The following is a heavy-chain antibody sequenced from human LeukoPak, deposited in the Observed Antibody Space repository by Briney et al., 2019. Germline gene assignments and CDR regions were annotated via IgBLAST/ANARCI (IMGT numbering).Heavy chain of an antibody. CDR1: GYTFTGYY. CDR2: INPNSGGT. CDR3: ASGCSSTSCYEYYFDY. D-gene: IGHD2-2*01. V-gene: IGHV1-2*02. J-gene: IGHJ4*02. Sequence: ASVKVSCKASGYTFTGYYMHRVRQAPGQGLEWMGWINPNSGGTNYAQRFQGRVTMTRDTSISTAYMELSRLRSDDTAVYYCASGCSSTSCYEYYFDYWGQGTLVTVSS.